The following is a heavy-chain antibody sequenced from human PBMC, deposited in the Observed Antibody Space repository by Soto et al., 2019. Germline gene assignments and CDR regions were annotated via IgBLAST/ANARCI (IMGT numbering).Heavy chain of an antibody. CDR3: ARSAGGSGWF. CDR1: GASISSGDYF. Sequence: LSLTCTVSGASISSGDYFWSWIRQSPGKGLQWIGYICYSGSTTKYNPSLKSRVTISRDTSKNEFSLKVTSVTAADTAVYYCARSAGGSGWFGGQGTLVTVSS. D-gene: IGHD6-19*01. J-gene: IGHJ4*02. CDR2: ICYSGSTT. V-gene: IGHV4-61*08.